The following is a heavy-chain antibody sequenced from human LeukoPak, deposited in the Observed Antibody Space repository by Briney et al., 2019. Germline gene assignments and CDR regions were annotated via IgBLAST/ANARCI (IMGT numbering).Heavy chain of an antibody. CDR1: GFTFSSYA. CDR2: ISGSGGST. D-gene: IGHD1-26*01. CDR3: AKDLLTAGGGLDAFDI. J-gene: IGHJ3*02. V-gene: IGHV3-23*01. Sequence: GGSLRLSCAASGFTFSSYAMSWVRQAPGKGLEWVSAISGSGGSTYYADSVKGRFTISRDNSKNTLYLQMNGLRAEDTAVYYCAKDLLTAGGGLDAFDIWGQGTTVTVSS.